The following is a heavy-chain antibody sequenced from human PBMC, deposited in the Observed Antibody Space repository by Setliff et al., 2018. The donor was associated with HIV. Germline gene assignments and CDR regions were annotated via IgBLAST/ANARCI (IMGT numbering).Heavy chain of an antibody. CDR3: ARIFYYYY. Sequence: PGGSLRLSCAASGFTFSSYGMHWVRQAPGKGLEWVAVISYDGSNKYYADSVKGRFTISRDNSKNTLYLQMNSLRAEDTAVYYCARIFYYYYWGQGTLVTVSS. D-gene: IGHD1-26*01. J-gene: IGHJ4*02. CDR1: GFTFSSYG. CDR2: ISYDGSNK. V-gene: IGHV3-30*03.